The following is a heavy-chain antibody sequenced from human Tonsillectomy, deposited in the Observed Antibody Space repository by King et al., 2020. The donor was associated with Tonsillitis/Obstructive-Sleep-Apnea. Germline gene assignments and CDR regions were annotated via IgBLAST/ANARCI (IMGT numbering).Heavy chain of an antibody. J-gene: IGHJ4*02. V-gene: IGHV3-33*01. CDR2: VWHDGSNK. Sequence: VQLVESGGGVVQPGRSLRLSCAASGFTFRSYGMHWVRQAPGKGLEGVAVVWHDGSNKYYADSVRGRFSISRDNSKNTLYLQMNSLRAEDTAVYYCARVLTVTFDYWGQGTLVTVSS. CDR1: GFTFRSYG. CDR3: ARVLTVTFDY. D-gene: IGHD4-17*01.